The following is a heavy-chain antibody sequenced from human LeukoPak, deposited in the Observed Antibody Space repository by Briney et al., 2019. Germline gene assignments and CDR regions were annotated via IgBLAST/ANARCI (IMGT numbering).Heavy chain of an antibody. CDR1: GGSISRSDHY. J-gene: IGHJ4*02. CDR2: IYYNGIT. Sequence: SETLSLTCSVSGGSISRSDHYWSWIRQPPGKGLEWIGNIYYNGITYYNPSLKSRVTMSVDTSQNQFSLKLSSVTATDTAVYYCARGWKNWGQGTLVTVSS. D-gene: IGHD1-1*01. V-gene: IGHV4-30-4*01. CDR3: ARGWKN.